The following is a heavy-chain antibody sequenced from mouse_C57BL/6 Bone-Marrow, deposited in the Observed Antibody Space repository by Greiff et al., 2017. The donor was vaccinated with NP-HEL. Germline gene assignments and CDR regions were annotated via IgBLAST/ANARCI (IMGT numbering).Heavy chain of an antibody. CDR2: IRLKSDNYAT. Sequence: EVKLEESGGGLVQPGGSMKLSCVASGFTFSNYWMNWVRQSPEKGLEWVAQIRLKSDNYATHYAESVKGRFTISRDDSKSSVYLQMNNLRAEDTGIYYCTDQSCDGAYWGQGTTLTVSS. V-gene: IGHV6-3*01. CDR1: GFTFSNYW. J-gene: IGHJ2*01. CDR3: TDQSCDGAY.